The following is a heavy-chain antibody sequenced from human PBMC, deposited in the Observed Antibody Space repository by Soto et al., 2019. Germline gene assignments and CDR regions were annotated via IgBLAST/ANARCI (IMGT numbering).Heavy chain of an antibody. V-gene: IGHV1-46*01. CDR1: GYTFTSHN. D-gene: IGHD3-16*01. Sequence: GASVKVSCKASGYTFTSHNMHWVRQAPGQGLEWMGIINPGGGSTSYAQKLQGRVTMTTDTSTSTAYMELRSLRSDDTAVYYCARVWGISLSGGPDYWGQGTLVTVSS. CDR3: ARVWGISLSGGPDY. CDR2: INPGGGST. J-gene: IGHJ4*02.